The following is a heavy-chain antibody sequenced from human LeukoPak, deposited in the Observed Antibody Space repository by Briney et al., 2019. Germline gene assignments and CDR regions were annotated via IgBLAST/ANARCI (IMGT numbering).Heavy chain of an antibody. J-gene: IGHJ4*02. CDR1: GFSFSDYW. Sequence: GGSLRLSCATFGFSFSDYWMTWVRQVPGKGLEWVANINREGNEKYYVDSVKGRFTISRDNAKNSVDLQMDSLRVEDTAVYYCARVGTWELQRVFDFWGQGTLVTVSS. V-gene: IGHV3-7*01. D-gene: IGHD1-26*01. CDR2: INREGNEK. CDR3: ARVGTWELQRVFDF.